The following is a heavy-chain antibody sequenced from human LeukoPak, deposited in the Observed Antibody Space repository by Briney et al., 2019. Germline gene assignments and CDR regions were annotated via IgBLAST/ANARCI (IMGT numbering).Heavy chain of an antibody. CDR1: GGSISSYY. V-gene: IGHV4-4*07. Sequence: PSETLSLTCTVSGGSISSYYWSWIRQPAGKGLEWIGRIYTSGGTNYNPSLKSRVTISVDKSKNQFSLKLSSVTAADTAVYYCARAVVVVPAATREYYYMDVWGKGTTVTVSS. J-gene: IGHJ6*03. D-gene: IGHD2-2*01. CDR2: IYTSGGT. CDR3: ARAVVVVPAATREYYYMDV.